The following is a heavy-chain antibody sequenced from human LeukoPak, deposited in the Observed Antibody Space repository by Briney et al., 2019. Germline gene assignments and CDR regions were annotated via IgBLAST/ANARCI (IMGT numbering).Heavy chain of an antibody. CDR2: ISGGGRTT. CDR1: GFTFSNHA. V-gene: IGHV3-23*01. Sequence: GGSLRLSCAASGFTFSNHAMSWVRQAPGKGLQWVAVISGGGRTTEYEDFVKGRFTISRYNSKNTLSLQMNSLTVEDTAIYFCAKNVVVKRYIDFWGQGTLVTVSS. D-gene: IGHD2-15*01. CDR3: AKNVVVKRYIDF. J-gene: IGHJ4*02.